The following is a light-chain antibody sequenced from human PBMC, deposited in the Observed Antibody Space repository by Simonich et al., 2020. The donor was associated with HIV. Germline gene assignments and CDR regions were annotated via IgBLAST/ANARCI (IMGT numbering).Light chain of an antibody. CDR1: SIDVGGYCY. CDR3: CSYAGNYTWV. J-gene: IGLJ3*02. CDR2: DVS. V-gene: IGLV2-11*01. Sequence: QSALTQPRSVSGSPGQSVTISCTGTSIDVGGYCYVSWYQLHPGTAPKLMIYDVSKRPSGVPDRFSASKSGNTASLTISGLQAEDEADYYCCSYAGNYTWVFGGGTKLTVL.